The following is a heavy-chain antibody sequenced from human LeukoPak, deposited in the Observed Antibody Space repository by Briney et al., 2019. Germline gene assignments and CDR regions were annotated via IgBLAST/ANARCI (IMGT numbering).Heavy chain of an antibody. J-gene: IGHJ4*02. D-gene: IGHD3-9*01. CDR2: ISSSGSTI. V-gene: IGHV3-11*04. CDR3: ARDRPMYYDILTGAFDY. Sequence: GGSLRLSCAASRFTFSDYYMSWIRQAPGKGLEWVSYISSSGSTINYADSVKGRFTISRDNAKNSLYLQMNSLRAEDTAVYYCARDRPMYYDILTGAFDYWGQGTLVSVSS. CDR1: RFTFSDYY.